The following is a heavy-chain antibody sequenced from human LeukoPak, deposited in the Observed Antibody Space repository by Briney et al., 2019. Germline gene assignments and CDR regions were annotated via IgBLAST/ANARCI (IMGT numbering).Heavy chain of an antibody. CDR1: GFTFSSYW. D-gene: IGHD2-15*01. Sequence: GGSLRLSCAASGFTFSSYWMHWVRQAPGKGLVWVSRINSDGSSTTYADSVKGRFTISRDNAKNTLFLQMNSLRAEDTAVYYCARGFPYCSGDNCRIGYWGQGTLVTVSS. CDR3: ARGFPYCSGDNCRIGY. CDR2: INSDGSST. V-gene: IGHV3-74*01. J-gene: IGHJ4*02.